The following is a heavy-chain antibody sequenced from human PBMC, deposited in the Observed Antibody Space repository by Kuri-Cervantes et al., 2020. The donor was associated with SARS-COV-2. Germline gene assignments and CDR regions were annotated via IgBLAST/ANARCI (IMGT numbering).Heavy chain of an antibody. CDR2: INPNSGGT. J-gene: IGHJ4*02. V-gene: IGHV1-2*02. D-gene: IGHD6-6*01. CDR3: ARGGRFLQLAFDY. CDR1: GHTFTGYY. Sequence: ASVKVSCKASGHTFTGYYMHWARQAPGQGLEWMGWINPNSGGTNYAQKFHGRVTMTRDTSISTAYMELSRLRSDDTAVYYCARGGRFLQLAFDYWGQGTLVTVSS.